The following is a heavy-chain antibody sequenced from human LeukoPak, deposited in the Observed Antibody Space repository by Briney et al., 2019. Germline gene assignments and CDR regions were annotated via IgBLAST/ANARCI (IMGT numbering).Heavy chain of an antibody. CDR3: ARSRGYAALPDL. V-gene: IGHV4-4*09. D-gene: IGHD5-12*01. CDR1: GGSFSSYY. Sequence: SETLSLTCTVSGGSFSSYYWSWIRQPPGKGLEWIGYIKSSGSSNYNPSLKSRVTISMDTSKNQFSLRLNSVTAADTAVYYCARSRGYAALPDLWGRGTLVTVSS. CDR2: IKSSGSS. J-gene: IGHJ2*01.